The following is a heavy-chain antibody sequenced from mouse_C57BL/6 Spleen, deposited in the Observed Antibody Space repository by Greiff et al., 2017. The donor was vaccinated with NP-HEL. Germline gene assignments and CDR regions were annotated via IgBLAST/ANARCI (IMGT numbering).Heavy chain of an antibody. D-gene: IGHD1-1*01. CDR2: IDPEDGDT. CDR3: TVYYYGSSRYFDY. Sequence: EVQLQQSGAELVRPGASVKLSCTASGFNIKDYYMHWVKQRPEQGLEWIGRIDPEDGDTEYAPKFQGKATMTADTSSNTAYLQLSSLTSEDTAVYYCTVYYYGSSRYFDYWGQGTTLTVSS. CDR1: GFNIKDYY. V-gene: IGHV14-1*01. J-gene: IGHJ2*01.